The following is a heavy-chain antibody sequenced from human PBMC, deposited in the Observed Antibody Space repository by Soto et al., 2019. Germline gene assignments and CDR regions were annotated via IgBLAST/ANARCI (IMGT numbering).Heavy chain of an antibody. J-gene: IGHJ6*02. CDR2: IYSGGST. Sequence: QPGGSLRLSCAASGFTVSSNYMSWVRQAPGKGLEWVSVIYSGGSTYYADSVKGRFTISRDNSKNTLYLRMNSLRAEDTAVYYCARATGYCSGGSCHVWGQGTTVTVSS. D-gene: IGHD2-15*01. V-gene: IGHV3-53*01. CDR1: GFTVSSNY. CDR3: ARATGYCSGGSCHV.